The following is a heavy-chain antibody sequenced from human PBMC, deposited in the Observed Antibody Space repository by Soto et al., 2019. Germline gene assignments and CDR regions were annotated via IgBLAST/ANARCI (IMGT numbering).Heavy chain of an antibody. Sequence: QVQLQESGPGLVKPSQTLSLTCTVSGGSISSGGYYWSWIRQHPGKGLEWIGYIYYSGSTYYNPSLKSRVTISVDTSKNQFSLKLSSVTAAATAVYYCARERSTVTTSFWFDPWGQGTLVTVSS. D-gene: IGHD4-17*01. CDR1: GGSISSGGYY. CDR3: ARERSTVTTSFWFDP. CDR2: IYYSGST. J-gene: IGHJ5*02. V-gene: IGHV4-31*03.